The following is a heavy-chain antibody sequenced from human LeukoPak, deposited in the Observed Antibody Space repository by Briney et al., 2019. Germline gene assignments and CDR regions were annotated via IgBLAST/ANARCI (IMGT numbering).Heavy chain of an antibody. CDR2: ISSSSSYI. CDR1: GFTFSSYS. J-gene: IGHJ4*02. D-gene: IGHD3-10*01. CDR3: ARDLGSGDYFDY. Sequence: PGGSLRLSCAASGFTFSSYSMNWVRQAPGKGLEWVSSISSSSSYIYYADSVKGRFTISRDNAKNSLYLQMNSLRAEDTAVYYCARDLGSGDYFDYWGQGTLVTVSS. V-gene: IGHV3-21*01.